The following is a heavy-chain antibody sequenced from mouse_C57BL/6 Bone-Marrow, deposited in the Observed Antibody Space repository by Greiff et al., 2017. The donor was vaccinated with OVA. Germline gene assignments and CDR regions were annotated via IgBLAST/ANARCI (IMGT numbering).Heavy chain of an antibody. CDR1: GYAFTNYL. CDR2: INPGSGGT. J-gene: IGHJ3*01. D-gene: IGHD2-13*01. CDR3: ASDSVAFAD. Sequence: VKLQESGAELVRPGTSVKVSCKASGYAFTNYLIEWVKQRPGQGLEWIGVINPGSGGTNYNEKFKGKATLTADKSSSTAYMQLSSLTSEDSAVYVCASDSVAFADWGQGTLVTVSA. V-gene: IGHV1-54*01.